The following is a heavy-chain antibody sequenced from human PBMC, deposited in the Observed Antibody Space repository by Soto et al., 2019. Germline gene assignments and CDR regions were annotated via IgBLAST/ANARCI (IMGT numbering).Heavy chain of an antibody. CDR1: GYTFTIYA. CDR2: IIPIFGTA. D-gene: IGHD3-16*01. V-gene: IGHV1-69*13. Sequence: ASVKVSCKASGYTFTIYAIHWVRQAPGQGLEWMGGIIPIFGTANYAQKFQGRVTITADESTSTAYMELSSLRSEDTAVYYCANRVLPGGYYYYGMDVWGQGTTVTVSS. CDR3: ANRVLPGGYYYYGMDV. J-gene: IGHJ6*02.